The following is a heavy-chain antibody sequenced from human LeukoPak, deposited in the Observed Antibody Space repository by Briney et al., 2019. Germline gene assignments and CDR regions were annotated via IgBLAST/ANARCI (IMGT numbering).Heavy chain of an antibody. D-gene: IGHD5-24*01. V-gene: IGHV1-2*02. CDR1: GYTFTGYY. CDR2: INPNSGGT. CDR3: ARDSRDGYNPFDY. Sequence: ASVKVSCKASGYTFTGYYMHWVRQAPGQGLEWMGWINPNSGGTNYAQKFQGRVTMTRDTSISTAYMELSRLRSDDTAVYYCARDSRDGYNPFDYWGQGTLVTASS. J-gene: IGHJ4*02.